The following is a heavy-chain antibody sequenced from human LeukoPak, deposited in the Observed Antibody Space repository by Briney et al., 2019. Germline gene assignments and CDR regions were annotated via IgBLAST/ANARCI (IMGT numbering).Heavy chain of an antibody. D-gene: IGHD3-16*02. J-gene: IGHJ4*02. V-gene: IGHV3-74*01. CDR3: ARDLSAEYYFDY. Sequence: GGSLRLSCAASGFTFSSYWMHWVRHAPGKGLVWVSRINTDGSSTSYADSVKGRFTISRDNAKNTLYLQMNSLRAEDTAVYYCARDLSAEYYFDYWGQGTLVTVSS. CDR2: INTDGSST. CDR1: GFTFSSYW.